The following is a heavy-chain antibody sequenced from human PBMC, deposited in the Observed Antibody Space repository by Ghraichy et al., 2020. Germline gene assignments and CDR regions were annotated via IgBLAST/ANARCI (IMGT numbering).Heavy chain of an antibody. V-gene: IGHV1-8*01. Sequence: ASVKVSCKASGYTFTNYDINWVRQATGQGLEWMGWMNPNSGNTGYAQKFQGRVTMTRSTSISTAYMELGSLRSEDTALYYCARGSGYCSNGFCYIGDDYYYYYSMDVWGQGTTVTVSS. J-gene: IGHJ6*02. CDR2: MNPNSGNT. D-gene: IGHD2-8*01. CDR3: ARGSGYCSNGFCYIGDDYYYYYSMDV. CDR1: GYTFTNYD.